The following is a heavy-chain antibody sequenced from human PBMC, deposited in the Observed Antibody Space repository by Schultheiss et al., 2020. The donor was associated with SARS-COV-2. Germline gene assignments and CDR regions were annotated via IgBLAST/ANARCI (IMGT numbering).Heavy chain of an antibody. V-gene: IGHV4-59*12. CDR3: ARAATGDPWGSDPFYGGNFAFDI. CDR2: IYYSGST. D-gene: IGHD4-23*01. CDR1: GGSISSYY. Sequence: SETLSLTCTVSGGSISSYYWSWIRQPPGKGLEWIGYIYYSGSTNYNPSLKSRVTMSVDTSKNQFSLKLSSVTAADTAVYYCARAATGDPWGSDPFYGGNFAFDIWGQGTMVTVSS. J-gene: IGHJ3*02.